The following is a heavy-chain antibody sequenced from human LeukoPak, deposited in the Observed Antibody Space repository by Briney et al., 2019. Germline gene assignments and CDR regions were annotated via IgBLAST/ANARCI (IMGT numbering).Heavy chain of an antibody. V-gene: IGHV3-23*01. CDR1: GLTFSSYA. D-gene: IGHD6-19*01. J-gene: IGHJ5*02. CDR2: ISGSGGST. CDR3: AKDRGSSGWYLGYNWFDP. Sequence: GGSLRLSCAASGLTFSSYAMSWVRQAPGKGLEWVSAISGSGGSTYYADSVKGRFTISRDNSKNTLYLQMNSLRAEDTAVYYCAKDRGSSGWYLGYNWFDPWGQGTLVTVSS.